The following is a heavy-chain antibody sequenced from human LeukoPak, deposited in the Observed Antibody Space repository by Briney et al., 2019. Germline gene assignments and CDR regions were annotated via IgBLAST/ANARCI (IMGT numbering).Heavy chain of an antibody. Sequence: GGSLRLSCAASGFTFSSYASSWVRRAPGKGLEWVSTISGSGGSTYYADSVKGRFTISRDNSKNTLYLQMNSLRAAETAVDYCSKSAGGSCSGSSYYYYYYMDVWGKGTTVTVSS. D-gene: IGHD2-2*01. CDR3: SKSAGGSCSGSSYYYYYYMDV. CDR2: ISGSGGST. V-gene: IGHV3-23*01. CDR1: GFTFSSYA. J-gene: IGHJ6*03.